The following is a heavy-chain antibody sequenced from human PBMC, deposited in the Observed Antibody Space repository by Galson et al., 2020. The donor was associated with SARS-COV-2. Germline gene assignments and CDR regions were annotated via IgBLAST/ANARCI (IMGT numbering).Heavy chain of an antibody. CDR3: ARTSITMIVEIFSLDY. CDR1: GGTFISYT. Sequence: SVKVSCKASGGTFISYTISWVRQAPGQGLEWMGRIIPILGIANYAQKFQGRVTITADKSTSTAYMELSSLRSEDTAVYYCARTSITMIVEIFSLDYWGQGTLVTVSS. V-gene: IGHV1-69*02. CDR2: IIPILGIA. D-gene: IGHD3-22*01. J-gene: IGHJ4*02.